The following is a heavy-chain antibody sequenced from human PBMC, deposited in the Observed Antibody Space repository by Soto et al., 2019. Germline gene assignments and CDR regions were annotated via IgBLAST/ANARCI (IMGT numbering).Heavy chain of an antibody. D-gene: IGHD4-4*01. CDR1: GGSISSGDYY. CDR3: ARALYSSFPRYYYYGMDV. J-gene: IGHJ6*02. CDR2: IYYSGST. Sequence: QVQLQESGPGLVKPSQTLSLTCTVSGGSISSGDYYWSWIRQPPGKGLEWIGYIYYSGSTYYNPSLKSRVTISVDTSKNEFSLKLSSVTAADTAVYYCARALYSSFPRYYYYGMDVWGQGTTVTVSS. V-gene: IGHV4-30-4*01.